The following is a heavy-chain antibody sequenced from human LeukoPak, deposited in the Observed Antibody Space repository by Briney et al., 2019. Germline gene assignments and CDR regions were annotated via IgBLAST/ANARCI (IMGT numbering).Heavy chain of an antibody. CDR3: ATLGSDGSGSYYNENWFDP. V-gene: IGHV1-24*01. Sequence: ASVKVSCKVSGYTLTGLCIHWVRRAPGQGLEWMGGFDPEDGETIYAQRFQGRVTMTKDTSTDTAFMELSSLRSEDTAVYYCATLGSDGSGSYYNENWFDPWGQGTLVTVSS. CDR2: FDPEDGET. D-gene: IGHD3-10*01. J-gene: IGHJ5*02. CDR1: GYTLTGLC.